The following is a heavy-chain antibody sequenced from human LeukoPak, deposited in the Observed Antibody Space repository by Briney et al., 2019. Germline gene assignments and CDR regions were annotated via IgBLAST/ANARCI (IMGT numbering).Heavy chain of an antibody. CDR2: INHSGST. J-gene: IGHJ3*02. V-gene: IGHV4-34*01. CDR1: GGSFSGYY. D-gene: IGHD4-17*01. CDR3: AREHDYGDYTGAFDI. Sequence: SETLSLTCAVYGGSFSGYYWSWIRQPPGKGLEWIGEINHSGSTNYNPSLKSRVTISVDTSKNQFSLKLSSVTAADTAVYYCAREHDYGDYTGAFDIWGQGTMVTVSS.